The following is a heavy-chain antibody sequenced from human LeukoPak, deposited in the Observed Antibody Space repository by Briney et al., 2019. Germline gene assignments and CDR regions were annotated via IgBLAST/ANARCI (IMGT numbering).Heavy chain of an antibody. V-gene: IGHV4-4*09. D-gene: IGHD1-1*01. J-gene: IGHJ4*02. Sequence: SETLSLTCPVSVGSLTSNFWSWIRQPPCKGLEWIGYIYNSGRTSYNPSLKSRATISEDTSKNQFSLKLNSVTAADTAVYYCARAKPNWNPPDYWGQGTLVTVSS. CDR2: IYNSGRT. CDR1: VGSLTSNF. CDR3: ARAKPNWNPPDY.